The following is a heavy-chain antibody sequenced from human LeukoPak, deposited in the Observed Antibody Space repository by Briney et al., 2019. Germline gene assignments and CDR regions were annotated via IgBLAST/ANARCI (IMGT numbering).Heavy chain of an antibody. Sequence: SETLSLTCTVSGGSISSYYWSWIRQPPGKGLEWIGYIYYSGSTNCNPSLKSRVTISVDTSKNQFSLKLSSVTAADTAVYYCARAAVAGRGPWFDPWGQGTLVTVSS. CDR1: GGSISSYY. CDR3: ARAAVAGRGPWFDP. D-gene: IGHD6-19*01. J-gene: IGHJ5*02. V-gene: IGHV4-59*01. CDR2: IYYSGST.